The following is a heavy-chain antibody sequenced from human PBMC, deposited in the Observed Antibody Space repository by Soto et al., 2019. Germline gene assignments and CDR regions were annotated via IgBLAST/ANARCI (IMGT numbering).Heavy chain of an antibody. CDR1: GFTFSSYA. D-gene: IGHD3-3*01. J-gene: IGHJ4*02. Sequence: GGFLRLSCAASGFTFSSYAMSWVRQAPGKWLEWVSAISGSGGSTYYADSVKGRFTISRDNSKNTLYLQMNSLRAEDTAVYYCAKVTGIRFLEWLPFDYWGQGTLVTVSS. V-gene: IGHV3-23*01. CDR2: ISGSGGST. CDR3: AKVTGIRFLEWLPFDY.